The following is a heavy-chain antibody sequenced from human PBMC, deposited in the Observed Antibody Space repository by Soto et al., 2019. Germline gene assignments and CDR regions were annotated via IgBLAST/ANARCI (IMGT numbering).Heavy chain of an antibody. Sequence: QVQLVQSGAEVKKPGSSVKVSCKASGGTFSSYAISWVRQAPGQGLEWMGGIIPIFGTANYAQKFQGRVTITADEPASTAYRGRSSLRSEDRAVFYCGSGGGVWGDYHDYGDYSGYFDYWGQGTLVTVSS. CDR3: GSGGGVWGDYHDYGDYSGYFDY. CDR1: GGTFSSYA. J-gene: IGHJ4*02. D-gene: IGHD4-17*01. CDR2: IIPIFGTA. V-gene: IGHV1-69*01.